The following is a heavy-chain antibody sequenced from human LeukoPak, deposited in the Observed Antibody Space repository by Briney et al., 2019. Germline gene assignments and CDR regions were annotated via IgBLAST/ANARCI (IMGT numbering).Heavy chain of an antibody. V-gene: IGHV4-31*03. CDR2: IYYSVST. Sequence: SETLSLTCTVSGGSISSGGYYWSWIRLHPGKGLEWIGYIYYSVSTYYHPSLKSRVTISVDTSKNQFSLKLSSVTAADTAVYYCARTDLGYSGLDYWGQGTLVTVSS. J-gene: IGHJ4*02. CDR1: GGSISSGGYY. D-gene: IGHD5-18*01. CDR3: ARTDLGYSGLDY.